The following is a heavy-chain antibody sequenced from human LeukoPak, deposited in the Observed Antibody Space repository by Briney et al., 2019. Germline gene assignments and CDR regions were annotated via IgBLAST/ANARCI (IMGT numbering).Heavy chain of an antibody. CDR2: ISYDGSNK. J-gene: IGHJ4*02. CDR3: ASRPDYYDSSGWVDY. CDR1: GFTFSSYA. D-gene: IGHD3-22*01. V-gene: IGHV3-30-3*01. Sequence: GGSLRLSCAASGFTFSSYAMTWVRQAPGKGLEWVAVISYDGSNKYYADSVKGRFTISRDNSKNTLYLQMNSLRAEDTAVYYCASRPDYYDSSGWVDYWGQGTLVTVSS.